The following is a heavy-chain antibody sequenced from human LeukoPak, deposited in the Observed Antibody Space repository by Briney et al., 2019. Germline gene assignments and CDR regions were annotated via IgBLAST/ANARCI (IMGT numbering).Heavy chain of an antibody. CDR1: GFTFSSYA. J-gene: IGHJ6*04. CDR3: ARGLGYCSSTSCRPYTMDV. D-gene: IGHD2-2*01. V-gene: IGHV3-23*01. CDR2: ISGSGGST. Sequence: PGGSLRLSCAASGFTFSSYAMSWVRQAPGKGLEWVSVISGSGGSTDYADSVKGRFTISRDTSKNTLYLQVNSLRAEDTAVYYCARGLGYCSSTSCRPYTMDVWGKGTTVTVSS.